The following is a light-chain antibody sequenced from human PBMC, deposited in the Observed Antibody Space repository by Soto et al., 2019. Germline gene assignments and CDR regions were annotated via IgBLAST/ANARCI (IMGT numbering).Light chain of an antibody. CDR3: SSYTSSSTPVYV. Sequence: QPVLTQRAAGSGSPGQSITISCTGTSSDVGGYNYVSWYQQHPGKAPKLMIYDVSNRPSGVSNRFSGSKSGNTASLTISGLQAEDEADYYCSSYTSSSTPVYVFGTGTKVTVL. CDR1: SSDVGGYNY. J-gene: IGLJ1*01. CDR2: DVS. V-gene: IGLV2-14*01.